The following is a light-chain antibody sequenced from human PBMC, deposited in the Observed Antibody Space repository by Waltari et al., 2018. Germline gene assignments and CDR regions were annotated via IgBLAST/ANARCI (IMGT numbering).Light chain of an antibody. CDR2: HAS. V-gene: IGKV3-15*01. CDR3: QQSDTTPLT. J-gene: IGKJ4*01. CDR1: QSISIY. Sequence: EIVMTQSPATLSVSPGERATLSCRASQSISIYLAWFQQKPGQAPRLLIYHASTRATGIPARLSGSGSGTEFTLTISSLQPEDFATYYCQQSDTTPLTFGGGTKVEIK.